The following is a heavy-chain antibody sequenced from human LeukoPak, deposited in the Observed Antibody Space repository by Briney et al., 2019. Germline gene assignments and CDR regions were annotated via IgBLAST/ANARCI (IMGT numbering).Heavy chain of an antibody. J-gene: IGHJ6*03. V-gene: IGHV4-31*03. D-gene: IGHD5-12*01. CDR3: ATRGYSDYYMDV. Sequence: SETLSLTCTVSGGSISSGGYYWSWIRQHPGKGLEWIGCIYYSGSTYYNPSLKSRVTISVDTSKNQFSLKLSSVTAADTAVYYCATRGYSDYYMDVWGKGTTVTVSS. CDR1: GGSISSGGYY. CDR2: IYYSGST.